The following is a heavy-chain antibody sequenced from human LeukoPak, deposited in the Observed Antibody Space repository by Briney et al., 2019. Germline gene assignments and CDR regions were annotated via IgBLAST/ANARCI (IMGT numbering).Heavy chain of an antibody. J-gene: IGHJ4*02. V-gene: IGHV4-34*01. Sequence: SETLSLTCAVYGGSFSGYYWSWIRQPPGKGLEWVGEINHSGSTNYNPSLKSRVTISVDTSKNQFSLKLSSVTAADTAVYYCARGRNVLRFGTTARKYYFDYWGQGTLVTVSS. CDR2: INHSGST. D-gene: IGHD6-6*01. CDR1: GGSFSGYY. CDR3: ARGRNVLRFGTTARKYYFDY.